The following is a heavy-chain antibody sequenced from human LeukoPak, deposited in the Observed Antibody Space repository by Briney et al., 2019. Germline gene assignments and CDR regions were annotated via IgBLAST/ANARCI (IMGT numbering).Heavy chain of an antibody. V-gene: IGHV3-48*03. CDR2: ISSSAGTI. CDR1: GFTFSSYE. CDR3: AREASSGDLEY. Sequence: GGSLRLSCAASGFTFSSYEMNWVRQAPGKGLEWVSYISSSAGTIYYTDSVKGRFTISRDNAKNSLYLQMNSLRAEDTAVYYCAREASSGDLEYWGQGTMVTVSS. J-gene: IGHJ4*02. D-gene: IGHD4-17*01.